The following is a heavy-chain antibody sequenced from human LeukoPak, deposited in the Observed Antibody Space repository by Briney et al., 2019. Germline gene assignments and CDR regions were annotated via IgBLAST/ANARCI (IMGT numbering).Heavy chain of an antibody. J-gene: IGHJ4*02. Sequence: PGGSPRLSCAASGFAFSTFAMSWVRQAPGKGLEWVSALSGSGDSTYYADSVKGRFTISRDNSKNTLYLQMNSLRAEDTAVYFCAKDRNYAFDYWGQGTLVTVSS. V-gene: IGHV3-23*01. D-gene: IGHD1-7*01. CDR2: LSGSGDST. CDR1: GFAFSTFA. CDR3: AKDRNYAFDY.